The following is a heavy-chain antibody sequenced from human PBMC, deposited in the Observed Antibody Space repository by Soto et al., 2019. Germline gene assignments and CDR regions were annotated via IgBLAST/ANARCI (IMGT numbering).Heavy chain of an antibody. CDR2: IYYSGST. Sequence: SETLSLTCTVSGGSISSSSYYWGWIRQPPGKGLEWIGSIYYSGSTYYNPSLKSRVPISVDTSKNQFSLKLSSVTAADTAVYYCARGLGIGDAFDIWGQGTMVTVSS. CDR1: GGSISSSSYY. D-gene: IGHD7-27*01. CDR3: ARGLGIGDAFDI. V-gene: IGHV4-39*07. J-gene: IGHJ3*02.